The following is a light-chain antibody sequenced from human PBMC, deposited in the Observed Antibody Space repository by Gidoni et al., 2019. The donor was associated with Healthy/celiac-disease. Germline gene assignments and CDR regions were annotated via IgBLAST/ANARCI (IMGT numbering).Light chain of an antibody. CDR3: QQYNSYPLT. Sequence: DIQMTQSPSTLSASVGDRVTITCRASQSISSWLAWYQQKPGKAPKLLIYKASSLESGVPSRFSGRGSGTELTLTISSLQPDDFATYYCQQYNSYPLTFXGXTKVEIK. J-gene: IGKJ4*01. CDR2: KAS. V-gene: IGKV1-5*03. CDR1: QSISSW.